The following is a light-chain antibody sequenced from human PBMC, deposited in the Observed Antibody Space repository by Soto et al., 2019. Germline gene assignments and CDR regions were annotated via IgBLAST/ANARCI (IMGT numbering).Light chain of an antibody. CDR1: SGHSSYA. CDR3: QTWATGIDWV. CDR2: VNSDGSH. V-gene: IGLV4-69*01. J-gene: IGLJ3*02. Sequence: QLVLTQSPSASASLGASVKLTCTLSSGHSSYAIAWHQLQPEKGPRFLMKVNSDGSHTKGDEVPDRFSGSSSGTERYLTISSLQSEDEADFYCQTWATGIDWVFGGGTKLTVL.